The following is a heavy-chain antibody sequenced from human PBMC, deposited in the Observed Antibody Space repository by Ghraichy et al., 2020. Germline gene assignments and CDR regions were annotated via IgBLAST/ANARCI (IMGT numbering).Heavy chain of an antibody. V-gene: IGHV4-61*01. Sequence: SETLSLTCTVSGGSVSSGSYYWSWIRQPPGKGLEWIGYIYYSGSTNYNPSLKSRVTISVDTSKNQFSLKLSSVTAADTAVYYCARGQITMVRGVSPHYYYGMDVWGQGTTVTVSS. CDR1: GGSVSSGSYY. J-gene: IGHJ6*02. CDR3: ARGQITMVRGVSPHYYYGMDV. D-gene: IGHD3-10*01. CDR2: IYYSGST.